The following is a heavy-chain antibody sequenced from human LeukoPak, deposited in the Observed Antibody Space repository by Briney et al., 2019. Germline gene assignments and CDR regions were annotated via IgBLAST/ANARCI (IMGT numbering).Heavy chain of an antibody. J-gene: IGHJ4*02. CDR1: GGSISSYY. V-gene: IGHV4-59*01. Sequence: SETLSLTCTVSGGSISSYYWSWIRQPPGKGLEWIGYIYYSGSTNYNPSLKSRVTISVDTSKNQFSLKLSSVTAADTAVYYCARAHPDSYGYDYFAYWGQGTLVTVSS. CDR2: IYYSGST. D-gene: IGHD5-18*01. CDR3: ARAHPDSYGYDYFAY.